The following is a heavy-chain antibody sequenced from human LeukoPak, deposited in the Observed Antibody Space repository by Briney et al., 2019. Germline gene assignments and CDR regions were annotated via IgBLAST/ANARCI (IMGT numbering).Heavy chain of an antibody. CDR2: INPNSGGT. D-gene: IGHD3-10*01. Sequence: ASVKVSCKASGYTFTGYYMHWVRQAPGQGLEWMGWINPNSGGTNYAQKFQGRVTMTRDTSISTAYMELSRLRSDDTAVYYCARAEWFGESPVYYYGMDVWGQGTTVTVSS. V-gene: IGHV1-2*02. CDR3: ARAEWFGESPVYYYGMDV. CDR1: GYTFTGYY. J-gene: IGHJ6*02.